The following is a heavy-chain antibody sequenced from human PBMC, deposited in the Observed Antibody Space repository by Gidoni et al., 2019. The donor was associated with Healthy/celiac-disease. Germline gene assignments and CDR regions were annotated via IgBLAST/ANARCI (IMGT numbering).Heavy chain of an antibody. CDR3: TTVAAYNYWFDP. D-gene: IGHD3-16*01. CDR2: ISGSGGST. Sequence: EVQLLESGGGLVQPGGSLRLSCAASGFTFSSYAMSWVRQAPGKGLEWVSAISGSGGSTYYAESVKGRFTISRDNSKNTLYLQMNSLRAEDTAVYYCTTVAAYNYWFDPWGQGTLVTVSS. J-gene: IGHJ5*02. V-gene: IGHV3-23*01. CDR1: GFTFSSYA.